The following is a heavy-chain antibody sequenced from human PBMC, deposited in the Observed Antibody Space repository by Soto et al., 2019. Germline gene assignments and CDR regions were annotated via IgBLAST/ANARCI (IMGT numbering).Heavy chain of an antibody. CDR2: ISYDGSNK. CDR1: GFTFSSYG. D-gene: IGHD2-21*02. CDR3: AKVECGGDCYPGEYYYYGMDV. V-gene: IGHV3-30*18. Sequence: PGGSLRLSCAASGFTFSSYGMHWVRQAPGKGLEWVAVISYDGSNKYYADSVKGRFTISRDNSKNTLYLQMNSLRAEDTAVYYCAKVECGGDCYPGEYYYYGMDVWGQ. J-gene: IGHJ6*02.